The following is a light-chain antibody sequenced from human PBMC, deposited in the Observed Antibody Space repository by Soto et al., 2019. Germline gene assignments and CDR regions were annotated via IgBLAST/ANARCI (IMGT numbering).Light chain of an antibody. Sequence: QSVRTQPASVSGSPGQSITISCSGTSSDVGGYNYVFWYQHHPGKAPKLMIYDVSNRPSGVSNRFSGSKSGNTASLTISGLQAEDEADYYCSSYTSSSTYVFGTGTKVTV. CDR2: DVS. CDR1: SSDVGGYNY. CDR3: SSYTSSSTYV. V-gene: IGLV2-14*03. J-gene: IGLJ1*01.